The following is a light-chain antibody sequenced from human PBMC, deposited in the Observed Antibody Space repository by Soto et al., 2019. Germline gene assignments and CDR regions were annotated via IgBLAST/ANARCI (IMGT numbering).Light chain of an antibody. CDR2: GNS. V-gene: IGLV1-40*01. CDR1: GSNIGAGYD. J-gene: IGLJ1*01. CDR3: QSYDSGLSGYV. Sequence: QLVLTQPPSVSGAPGQRVTISCADSGSNIGAGYDVHWYQQLPGTAPKLLIYGNSNRPSGVPDRFSGSKSGTSASLAITGLQAEDEADYYCQSYDSGLSGYVFGTGTKLTVL.